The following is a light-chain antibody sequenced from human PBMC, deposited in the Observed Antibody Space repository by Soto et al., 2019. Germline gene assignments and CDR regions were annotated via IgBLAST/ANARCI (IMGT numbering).Light chain of an antibody. V-gene: IGLV2-8*01. CDR2: EVV. CDR3: KSYAGSNTYV. CDR1: KNDIGVYDF. J-gene: IGLJ1*01. Sequence: QSALTQPPSAAGSPGQSVTISCTGTKNDIGVYDFVSWYQHHPGKAPRLIIYEVVQRPSGVPDRFSGSKYGTTASLTVSGLQAADEADYFCKSYAGSNTYVFGSGTKLTVL.